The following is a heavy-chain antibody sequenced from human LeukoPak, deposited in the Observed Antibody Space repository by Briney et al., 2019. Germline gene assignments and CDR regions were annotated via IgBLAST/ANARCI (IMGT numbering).Heavy chain of an antibody. V-gene: IGHV4-34*01. D-gene: IGHD3-10*01. CDR2: INHSGST. CDR3: ATKNWFGAFDI. CDR1: GGSFSGYY. J-gene: IGHJ3*02. Sequence: SETLSLTCAVYGGSFSGYYWSWIRQPPGKGLEWIGEINHSGSTNYNPSLKSRVTISVDTSKNQCSLKLSSVTAADTAVYFCATKNWFGAFDIWGQGTMVTVSS.